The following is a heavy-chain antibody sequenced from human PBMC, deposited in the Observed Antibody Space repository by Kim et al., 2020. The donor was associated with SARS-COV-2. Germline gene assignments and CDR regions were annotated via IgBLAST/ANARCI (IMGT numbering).Heavy chain of an antibody. CDR1: GGSISSSSYY. CDR2: IYYSGST. V-gene: IGHV4-39*01. J-gene: IGHJ5*02. Sequence: SETLSLTCTVSGGSISSSSYYWGWIRQPPGKGLEWIGSIYYSGSTYYNPSLKSRVTISVDTSKNQFSLKLSSVTAADTAVYYCARQGYQLLWPGGSIRNWFDPWGQGTLVTVYS. CDR3: ARQGYQLLWPGGSIRNWFDP. D-gene: IGHD2-2*01.